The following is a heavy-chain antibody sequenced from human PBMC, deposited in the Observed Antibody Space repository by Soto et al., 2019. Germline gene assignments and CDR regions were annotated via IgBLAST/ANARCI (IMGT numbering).Heavy chain of an antibody. J-gene: IGHJ4*02. V-gene: IGHV4-31*03. CDR1: VGFIIRGGYY. CDR2: ICYRASA. Sequence: TLSLTCTFSVGFIIRGGYYRSLIRQLPGKGVEWIGDICYRASADYSQSLKTRADMTVDASRNQFSLNLSSVTAADTAVYYCARSPSDYFDYWGQGALATVSS. CDR3: ARSPSDYFDY.